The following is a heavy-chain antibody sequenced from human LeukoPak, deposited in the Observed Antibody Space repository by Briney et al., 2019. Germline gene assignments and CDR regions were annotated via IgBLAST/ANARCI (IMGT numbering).Heavy chain of an antibody. J-gene: IGHJ3*02. CDR3: AKRGRKGYSYGSDAFDI. Sequence: GGSLRLSCAASGFTFSSYGMHWVRQAPGKGLEWVAVISYDGSNKYYADSVKGRFTISRDNSKNTQYLQMNSLRAEDTAVYYCAKRGRKGYSYGSDAFDIWGQGTMVTVSS. CDR2: ISYDGSNK. CDR1: GFTFSSYG. V-gene: IGHV3-30*18. D-gene: IGHD5-18*01.